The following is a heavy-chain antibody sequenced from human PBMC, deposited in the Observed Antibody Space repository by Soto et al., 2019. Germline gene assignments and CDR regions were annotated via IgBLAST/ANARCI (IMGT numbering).Heavy chain of an antibody. V-gene: IGHV4-34*01. Sequence: SETLSLTCAVYGGSFSGYYWSWIRQPPGKGLEWIGEINHSGSTNYNPSLKSRVTISVDTSKNQFSLKLSSVTAADTAVYYCARAHSGYHDAFDIWGQGTMVTVS. CDR2: INHSGST. D-gene: IGHD5-12*01. CDR3: ARAHSGYHDAFDI. CDR1: GGSFSGYY. J-gene: IGHJ3*02.